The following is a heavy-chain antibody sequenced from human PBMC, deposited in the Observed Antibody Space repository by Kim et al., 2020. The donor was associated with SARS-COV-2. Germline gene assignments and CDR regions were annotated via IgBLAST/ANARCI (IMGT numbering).Heavy chain of an antibody. CDR2: IYYSGST. J-gene: IGHJ4*02. Sequence: SEILSLTCTVSGGSISSSSYYWGWIRQPPGKGLEWIGSIYYSGSTYYNPSLKSRVTISVDTSKNQFSLKLSSVTAADTAVYYCATHYCSSTSCYAVYFDYWGQGTLVTVSS. V-gene: IGHV4-39*01. CDR1: GGSISSSSYY. CDR3: ATHYCSSTSCYAVYFDY. D-gene: IGHD2-2*01.